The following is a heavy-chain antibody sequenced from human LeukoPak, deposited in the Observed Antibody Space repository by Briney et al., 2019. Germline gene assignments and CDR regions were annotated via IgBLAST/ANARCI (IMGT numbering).Heavy chain of an antibody. CDR1: GGSLSSHY. V-gene: IGHV4-59*11. CDR2: IYYSGST. J-gene: IGHJ6*03. D-gene: IGHD6-13*01. CDR3: ATDIAAAADKYYYYYYMDV. Sequence: SETLSLTCTVSGGSLSSHYRSWIRHPPGKGREWIWYIYYSGSTNYKPSLKSRVTISVDTSKNQFSLKLSSVPAAETAVYYCATDIAAAADKYYYYYYMDVWGKGTTVTVSS.